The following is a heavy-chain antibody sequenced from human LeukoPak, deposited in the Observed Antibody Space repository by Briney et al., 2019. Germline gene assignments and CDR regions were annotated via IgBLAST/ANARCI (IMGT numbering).Heavy chain of an antibody. CDR1: GFTFSSYA. V-gene: IGHV3-23*01. J-gene: IGHJ4*02. Sequence: GGSLRLSCAASGFTFSSYAMSWVRQAPGKGLEWVSGISDSGGRTYYADSVKGRFTISRDNSKNTLYLRMNSLRAEDTAVYYCAKSLSERREFIPAPSTLNRLFDYWGQGTLVTVSS. CDR3: AKSLSERREFIPAPSTLNRLFDY. D-gene: IGHD6-13*01. CDR2: ISDSGGRT.